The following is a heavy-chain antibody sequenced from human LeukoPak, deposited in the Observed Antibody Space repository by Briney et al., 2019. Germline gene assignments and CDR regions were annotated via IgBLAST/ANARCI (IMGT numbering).Heavy chain of an antibody. J-gene: IGHJ4*02. Sequence: SSVTVSCKASGGTFSSYAIRWVRQAPGQGLEWVGGIIPIFGTANHAQKFQGRVTMTTDESTRTAYMVLGRLTSEDTAVYYCGREGEAQIDYWGQGTLVTVSS. CDR2: IIPIFGTA. V-gene: IGHV1-69*05. CDR1: GGTFSSYA. D-gene: IGHD1-26*01. CDR3: GREGEAQIDY.